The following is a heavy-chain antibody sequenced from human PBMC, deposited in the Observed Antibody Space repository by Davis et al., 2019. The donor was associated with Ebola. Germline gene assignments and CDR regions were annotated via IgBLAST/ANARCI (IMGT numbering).Heavy chain of an antibody. Sequence: HSQTLSLTCAISGDSVSTAGWNWIRQSPLRGLEWLGRTYYNSKWYHDYAMSVSSRITINPDTSKNQFSLHLNSVTPEDTAVYYCASGWLRGKFDPWGQGTQVIVSS. J-gene: IGHJ5*02. V-gene: IGHV6-1*01. CDR2: TYYNSKWYH. CDR3: ASGWLRGKFDP. D-gene: IGHD6-19*01. CDR1: GDSVSTAG.